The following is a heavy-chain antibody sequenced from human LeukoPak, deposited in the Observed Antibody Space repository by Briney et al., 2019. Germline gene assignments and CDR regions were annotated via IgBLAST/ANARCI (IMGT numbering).Heavy chain of an antibody. D-gene: IGHD4-17*01. J-gene: IGHJ4*02. CDR3: AKDYGASWY. Sequence: ETLSLTCTVSGGSISSYYWSWIRQPPGKGLEWVSAISGSGGSTYYADSVKGRFTISRDNSKNTLYLQMNSLRAEDTAVYYCAKDYGASWYWGQGTLVTISS. CDR2: ISGSGGST. CDR1: GGSISSYY. V-gene: IGHV3-23*01.